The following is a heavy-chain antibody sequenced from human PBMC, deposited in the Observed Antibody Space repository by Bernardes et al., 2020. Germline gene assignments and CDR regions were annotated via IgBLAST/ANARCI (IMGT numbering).Heavy chain of an antibody. V-gene: IGHV3-23*01. Sequence: GGSLRLSCAASGFTFSSYAMSWVRQAPGKGLEWVSAISGSGGSTYYADSVKGRFTISRDNSKNTLYLQMNSLRAEDTAVYYCAKRSNSRYSSSWLDTYYFDYWGQGTLVTVSS. J-gene: IGHJ4*02. CDR1: GFTFSSYA. CDR2: ISGSGGST. CDR3: AKRSNSRYSSSWLDTYYFDY. D-gene: IGHD6-13*01.